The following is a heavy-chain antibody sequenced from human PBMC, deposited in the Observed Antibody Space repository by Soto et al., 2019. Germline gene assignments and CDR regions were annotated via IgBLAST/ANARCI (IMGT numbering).Heavy chain of an antibody. J-gene: IGHJ6*02. Sequence: QVQLQESGPGLVKPSQTLSLTCTVSGGSISSGGYYWSWIRQHPGKGLEWIGYIYYSGSTYYNPSLKSRVTISVDTSENQFSLKLSSVTAADTAVYYCARELGSLVATIGDYYYGMDVWGQGTTVTVSS. CDR3: ARELGSLVATIGDYYYGMDV. CDR2: IYYSGST. CDR1: GGSISSGGYY. D-gene: IGHD5-12*01. V-gene: IGHV4-31*03.